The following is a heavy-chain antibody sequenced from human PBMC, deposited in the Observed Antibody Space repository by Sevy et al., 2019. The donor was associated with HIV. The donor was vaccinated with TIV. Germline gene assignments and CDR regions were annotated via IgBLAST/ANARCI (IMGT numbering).Heavy chain of an antibody. V-gene: IGHV4-39*01. D-gene: IGHD6-13*01. J-gene: IGHJ5*02. CDR3: ATYIAAVGSNWFDP. CDR1: GGSISSSSSY. Sequence: SETLSLTCTVSGGSISSSSSYWGWICQPPGKPLEWIGSVHYSGSTYYNPSLKSRVTISVDTSESQFSLRLSSVTAADTAVYYCATYIAAVGSNWFDPWGQGTLVTVSS. CDR2: VHYSGST.